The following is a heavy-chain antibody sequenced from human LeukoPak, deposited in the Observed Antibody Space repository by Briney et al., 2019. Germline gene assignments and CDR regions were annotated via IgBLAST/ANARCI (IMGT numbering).Heavy chain of an antibody. CDR3: ARQGAGIQIFLGYEGTLAAFDY. CDR2: INHSGST. V-gene: IGHV4-34*01. D-gene: IGHD3-9*01. Sequence: PSETLSLTCAVYGGSFSGYYWSWIRQPPGKGLEWIGEINHSGSTNYNPSLKSRVTISVDTSKNQFSLKLSSVTAADTAVYYCARQGAGIQIFLGYEGTLAAFDYWSQGTLVTVSS. CDR1: GGSFSGYY. J-gene: IGHJ4*02.